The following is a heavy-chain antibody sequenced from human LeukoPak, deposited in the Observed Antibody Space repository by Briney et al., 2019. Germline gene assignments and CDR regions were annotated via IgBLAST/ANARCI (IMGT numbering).Heavy chain of an antibody. CDR3: ARDQAYCGGDCYFDF. J-gene: IGHJ4*02. D-gene: IGHD2-21*02. V-gene: IGHV4-38-2*02. CDR1: DYSISSAYY. Sequence: SETLSLTCAVSDYSISSAYYWGWIRPPPGKGPEWIGSIYHSGSTDYNPSLKSRVTISVDTSKNQFSLKLRSVTAADTAVYYCARDQAYCGGDCYFDFWGQGTLVTVSS. CDR2: IYHSGST.